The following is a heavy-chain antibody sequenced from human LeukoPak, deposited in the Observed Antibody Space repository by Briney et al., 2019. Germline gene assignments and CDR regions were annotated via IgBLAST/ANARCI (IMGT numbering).Heavy chain of an antibody. Sequence: GGSLRLSCAASGFSFRGSWMRWVRQAPGQGLVWVSRINADGSTTNYADSVKGRFTISRDNAKNTLYLQMNSLRAEDTAVYYCLVTTAPRGGQGTLVTVSS. CDR2: INADGSTT. D-gene: IGHD2-2*01. CDR3: LVTTAPR. J-gene: IGHJ4*02. CDR1: GFSFRGSW. V-gene: IGHV3-74*01.